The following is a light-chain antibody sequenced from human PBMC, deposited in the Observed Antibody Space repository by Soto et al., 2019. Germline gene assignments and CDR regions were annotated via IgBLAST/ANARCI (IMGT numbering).Light chain of an antibody. V-gene: IGKV3-20*01. CDR3: QQYGSSPPIT. CDR2: GAS. Sequence: EIVLTQSPGTLSLSPGERATLSCRASQSFSSSYLAWYQQKPGQAPRLLIYGASSRATGIPDRFSGSGSGTEFTLTISRLEPEDFAVYYWQQYGSSPPITFGQGTRLEIK. CDR1: QSFSSSY. J-gene: IGKJ5*01.